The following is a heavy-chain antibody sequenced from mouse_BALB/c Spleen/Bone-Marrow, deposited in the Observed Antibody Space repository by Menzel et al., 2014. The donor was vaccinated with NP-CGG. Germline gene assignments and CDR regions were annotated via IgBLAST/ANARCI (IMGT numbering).Heavy chain of an antibody. V-gene: IGHV1S81*02. J-gene: IGHJ3*01. CDR1: GYTFTNYY. D-gene: IGHD6-2*01. Sequence: QVQLKESGAELVKPGASVKLSCKTSGYTFTNYYIFWVKQRPGQGLEWIGEINPGNGGTNFNERFKRKATLTVDKSSTTVYILLTSLTSEDSAVYYCARGSPYWGQGTLVTVSA. CDR3: ARGSPY. CDR2: INPGNGGT.